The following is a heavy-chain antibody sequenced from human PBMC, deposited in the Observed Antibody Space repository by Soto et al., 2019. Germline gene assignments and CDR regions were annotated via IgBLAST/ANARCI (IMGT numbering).Heavy chain of an antibody. CDR1: GGSISSSSYY. CDR3: ARHFPNRFRFLEWLLYGGWFDP. D-gene: IGHD3-3*01. CDR2: IYYSGST. Sequence: PSETLSLTCTVSGGSISSSSYYWGWIRQPPGKGLEWIGSIYYSGSTYYNPSLKSRVTISVDTSKNQFSLKLSSVTAADTAVYYCARHFPNRFRFLEWLLYGGWFDPWGQGTLVTVSS. V-gene: IGHV4-39*01. J-gene: IGHJ5*02.